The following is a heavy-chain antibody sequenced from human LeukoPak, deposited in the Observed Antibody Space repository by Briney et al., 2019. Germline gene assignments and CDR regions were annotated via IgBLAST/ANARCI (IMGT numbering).Heavy chain of an antibody. J-gene: IGHJ6*02. CDR2: INHSVST. Sequence: PGTLSLTCAVYGGSLSGFYWGWIRQPPGEGLEWIGEINHSVSTNYNTSLKSRVTISVDTRKNQFSLKLSSVTAAETAVYYCARGRVRGYCSSTSCYYYYGMDVWGQGTTVTVSS. CDR1: GGSLSGFY. CDR3: ARGRVRGYCSSTSCYYYYGMDV. D-gene: IGHD2-2*01. V-gene: IGHV4-34*01.